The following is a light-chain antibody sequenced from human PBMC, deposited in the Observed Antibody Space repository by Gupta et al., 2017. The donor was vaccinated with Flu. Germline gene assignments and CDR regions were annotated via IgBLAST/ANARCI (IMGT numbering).Light chain of an antibody. V-gene: IGLV2-14*03. Sequence: QSALTQPASVSGSPGQSITISCTGISSDVGGYDDVSWYQQHPGKAPKLMIYDVTNRPSGVSNRFSGSKSGSTASLTISGLQAEDEADYYCSAYITTTLDVAFGGGTKLTVL. CDR2: DVT. CDR3: SAYITTTLDVA. J-gene: IGLJ2*01. CDR1: SSDVGGYDD.